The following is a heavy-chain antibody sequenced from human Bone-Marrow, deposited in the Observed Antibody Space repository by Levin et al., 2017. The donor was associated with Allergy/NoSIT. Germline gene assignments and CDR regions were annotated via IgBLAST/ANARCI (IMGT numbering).Heavy chain of an antibody. CDR1: GYTFSDSA. CDR2: ISDDGSTK. D-gene: IGHD2-2*01. CDR3: ARQYL. V-gene: IGHV3-30-3*01. Sequence: LSLTCAVSGYTFSDSAMHWVRQAPGKGLEWVAVISDDGSTKYYAESVKGRFTISRDNSKSTLFLQMNSLRADDTASYYCARQYLWGQGTQVTVSS. J-gene: IGHJ4*02.